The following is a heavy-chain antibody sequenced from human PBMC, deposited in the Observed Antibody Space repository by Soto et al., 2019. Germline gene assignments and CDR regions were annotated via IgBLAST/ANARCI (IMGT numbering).Heavy chain of an antibody. CDR1: GYTFTSHD. V-gene: IGHV1-8*01. J-gene: IGHJ4*02. D-gene: IGHD4-17*01. CDR2: MNPNSGNT. Sequence: QVQLVQSGAEVKKSGASVKVSCKASGYTFTSHDINWVRQATGQGLEWMGWMNPNSGNTGYAQKSQGRVTMTRNTSNSTAYMELSSLRSEDTAVYYCALWDYGDYARFDYWGQGTLVTVSS. CDR3: ALWDYGDYARFDY.